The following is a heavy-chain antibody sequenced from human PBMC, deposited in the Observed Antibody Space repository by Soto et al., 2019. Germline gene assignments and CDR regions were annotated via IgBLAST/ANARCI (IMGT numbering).Heavy chain of an antibody. V-gene: IGHV1-2*02. CDR1: GYTFTGYF. CDR2: INPYSGGA. CDR3: ARVIRGAYYNSPLDT. D-gene: IGHD3-10*01. Sequence: ASAKVSCKASGYTFTGYFMHWVRQAPGQGLEWMGWINPYSGGADYAQSFQGRVTMTRDTSISTVYMELSRLRFDDMAVYYCARVIRGAYYNSPLDTWGQGTVVTVSS. J-gene: IGHJ5*02.